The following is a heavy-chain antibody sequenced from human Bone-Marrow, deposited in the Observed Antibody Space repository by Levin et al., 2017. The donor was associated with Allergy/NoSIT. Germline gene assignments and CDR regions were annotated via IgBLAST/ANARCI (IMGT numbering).Heavy chain of an antibody. CDR2: ISGSGGST. CDR3: AKAPGEAAAGEFVDS. Sequence: QPGESLKISCAASGFTFSTYAMSWVRQAPGKGLEWVSAISGSGGSTYYADSVKGRSTISRDNSKNTLYLQMNSLRAEDTAVYYCAKAPGEAAAGEFVDSWGQGTLITVSS. V-gene: IGHV3-23*01. CDR1: GFTFSTYA. J-gene: IGHJ4*02. D-gene: IGHD6-13*01.